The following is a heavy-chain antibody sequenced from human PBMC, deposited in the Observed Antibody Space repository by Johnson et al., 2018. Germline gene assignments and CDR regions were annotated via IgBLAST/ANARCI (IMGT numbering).Heavy chain of an antibody. J-gene: IGHJ6*02. Sequence: QVQLVESGGGVVQPGRSLRLSCAASGFTFSSYGMHWVRQAPGKGLEWVAVIWYDGSNKYYADSVKGRVTISRDNSKNTLYLQMNSLRAEDTAVYYCARAESSPHYGMDVWGQGTTVTVSS. V-gene: IGHV3-33*01. CDR2: IWYDGSNK. D-gene: IGHD6-13*01. CDR1: GFTFSSYG. CDR3: ARAESSPHYGMDV.